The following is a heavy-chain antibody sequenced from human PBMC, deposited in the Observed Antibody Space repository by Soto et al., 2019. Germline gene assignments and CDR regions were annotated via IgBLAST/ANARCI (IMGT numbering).Heavy chain of an antibody. CDR3: ARAQNSGWYPRDAFDI. D-gene: IGHD6-19*01. CDR2: IYYSGST. Sequence: SETLSLTCTVPGGSISSSSYYWGWIRQPPGKGLEWIGSIYYSGSTYYNPSLKSRVTISVDTSKNQFSLKLSSVTAADTAVYYCARAQNSGWYPRDAFDIWGQGTMVTVSS. V-gene: IGHV4-39*01. J-gene: IGHJ3*02. CDR1: GGSISSSSYY.